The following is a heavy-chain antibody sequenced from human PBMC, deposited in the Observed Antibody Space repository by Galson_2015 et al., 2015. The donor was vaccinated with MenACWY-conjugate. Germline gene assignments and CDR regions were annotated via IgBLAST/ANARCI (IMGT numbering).Heavy chain of an antibody. CDR2: ISTYNGHT. CDR3: ARCGYCTSTSCSGGGAALDY. D-gene: IGHD2-2*03. V-gene: IGHV1-18*01. Sequence: SVKVSCKASGYIFPSYGISWVRQAPGQGLEWMGWISTYNGHTNYAENLQGRVTMTTDTSTSIAYMELRSLKSDDTAMYYCARCGYCTSTSCSGGGAALDYWGQGTLVPVSS. CDR1: GYIFPSYG. J-gene: IGHJ4*02.